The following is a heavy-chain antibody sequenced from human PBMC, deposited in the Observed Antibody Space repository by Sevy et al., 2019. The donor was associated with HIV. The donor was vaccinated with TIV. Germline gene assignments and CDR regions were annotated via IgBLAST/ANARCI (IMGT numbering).Heavy chain of an antibody. V-gene: IGHV1-69*13. CDR2: IIPIFGTA. CDR1: GGTFSSYA. D-gene: IGHD3-10*01. Sequence: ASVKVSCKASGGTFSSYAISWVRQAPGQGLEWMGGIIPIFGTANYAQKFQGRVTITADESTSTAYMELSSLRSEDTAVYYCARAPSGKGSGELFAFDMYVWGQGTTVTVSS. CDR3: ARAPSGKGSGELFAFDMYV. J-gene: IGHJ6*02.